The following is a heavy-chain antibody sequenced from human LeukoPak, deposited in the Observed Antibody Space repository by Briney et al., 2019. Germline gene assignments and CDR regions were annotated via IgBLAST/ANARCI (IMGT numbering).Heavy chain of an antibody. J-gene: IGHJ2*01. V-gene: IGHV4-4*07. D-gene: IGHD4-23*01. CDR1: GGSISSYF. CDR3: ARETRESRYFDL. CDR2: IHTSGST. Sequence: SETLSLTCTVSGGSISSYFWSWIRQPAGKGLEWIGRIHTSGSTNYNSSLKTRVAMSLDTSRNQSSLNLTSVTAADTAVYYCARETRESRYFDLWGRGTPVTVSS.